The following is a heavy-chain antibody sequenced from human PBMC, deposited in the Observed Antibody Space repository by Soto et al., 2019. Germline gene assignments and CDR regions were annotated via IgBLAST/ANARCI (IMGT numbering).Heavy chain of an antibody. V-gene: IGHV4-39*02. D-gene: IGHD1-1*01. J-gene: IGHJ4*02. CDR1: GGSISSISHS. CDR2: IFYNGIT. CDR3: ARLVNGTQYYFDF. Sequence: SETLSLTCTVSGGSISSISHSWGWIRQSPGQGLEWIGNIFYNGITYYNPSLKSRVTISADTSKNHFSLKLRSVTVADTAVYSCARLVNGTQYYFDFWGQGSLVTVSS.